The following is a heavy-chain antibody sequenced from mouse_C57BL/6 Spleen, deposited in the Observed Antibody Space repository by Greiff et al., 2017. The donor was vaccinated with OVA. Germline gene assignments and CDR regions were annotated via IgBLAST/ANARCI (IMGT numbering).Heavy chain of an antibody. D-gene: IGHD1-1*01. CDR1: GFTFSDYG. CDR2: ISSGSSTI. CDR3: ATYYYGSSSYFDY. V-gene: IGHV5-17*01. J-gene: IGHJ2*01. Sequence: EVKVVESGGGLVKPGGSLKLSCAASGFTFSDYGMHWVRQAPEKGLEWVAYISSGSSTIYYADTVKGRFTISRDNAKNTLFLQMTSLRSEDTAMYYCATYYYGSSSYFDYWGQGTTLTVSS.